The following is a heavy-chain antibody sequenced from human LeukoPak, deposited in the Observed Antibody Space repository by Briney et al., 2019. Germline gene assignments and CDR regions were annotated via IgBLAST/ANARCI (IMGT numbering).Heavy chain of an antibody. CDR2: ISGSSSYT. Sequence: GGSLRLSCAASGFTFSDYYMNWIRQAPGKGLEWVSYISGSSSYTKYADSVKGRFTISRDNAKNSLYLQMNSLRAEDTAVYYCATRDHSSSWYYFDYWGQGTLVTVSS. V-gene: IGHV3-11*03. CDR1: GFTFSDYY. J-gene: IGHJ4*02. D-gene: IGHD6-13*01. CDR3: ATRDHSSSWYYFDY.